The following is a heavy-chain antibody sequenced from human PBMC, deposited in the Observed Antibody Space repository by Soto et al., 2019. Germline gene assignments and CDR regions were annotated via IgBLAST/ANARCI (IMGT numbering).Heavy chain of an antibody. CDR2: ISGSGSTI. D-gene: IGHD3-3*01. CDR3: AREVTVFGVIMPPPLVV. Sequence: GGSLRLSCAASGFTFSGYEMNWVRQAPGKGLEWISYISGSGSTIYYADSVKGRFTISRDNAKKSLYLQMNSLRAEDTAVYYCAREVTVFGVIMPPPLVVWGQGTTVTVSS. J-gene: IGHJ6*02. CDR1: GFTFSGYE. V-gene: IGHV3-48*03.